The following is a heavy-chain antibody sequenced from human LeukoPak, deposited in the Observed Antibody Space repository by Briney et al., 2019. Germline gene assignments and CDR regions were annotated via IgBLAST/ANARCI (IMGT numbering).Heavy chain of an antibody. CDR2: IYYSRST. D-gene: IGHD3-3*02. Sequence: SETLSLTCTVSGASISSYYWTWIRQPPGKGLEWIGYIYYSRSTNYNPSLKSRATISVDTSKNQFSLKLNSVTAADTAVYYCARGISFFDYWGQGTLVTVSS. J-gene: IGHJ4*02. CDR1: GASISSYY. CDR3: ARGISFFDY. V-gene: IGHV4-59*01.